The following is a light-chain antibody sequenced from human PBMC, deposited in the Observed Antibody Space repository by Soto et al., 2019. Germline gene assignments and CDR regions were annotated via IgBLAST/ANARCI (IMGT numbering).Light chain of an antibody. CDR3: QQYERYPLT. CDR1: QSISSW. J-gene: IGKJ4*01. CDR2: KAS. Sequence: DSQMTQYPSTLSASVGDRVTITCRASQSISSWLAWYQQKPGKAPKLLISKASTLQSGVPPRFSGSGSGTAFTITISSLQPDDFATYYCQQYERYPLTFGGGTKVEIK. V-gene: IGKV1-5*03.